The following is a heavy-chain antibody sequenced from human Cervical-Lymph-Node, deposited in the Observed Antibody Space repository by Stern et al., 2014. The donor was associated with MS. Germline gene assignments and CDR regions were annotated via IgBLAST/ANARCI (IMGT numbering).Heavy chain of an antibody. D-gene: IGHD3-3*01. CDR2: IYPDDSDA. J-gene: IGHJ4*02. Sequence: EVQLEESGAEAKKPGESLKISCKASGYSFTNYWIAWVRQMPGKGLEWMGIIYPDDSDARYSPSFEGQVNISVDKATTTAYLQWRSLKASDSAMFYCARHVANGHNAHDWHFDLWGQGTLVTVSS. CDR1: GYSFTNYW. CDR3: ARHVANGHNAHDWHFDL. V-gene: IGHV5-51*01.